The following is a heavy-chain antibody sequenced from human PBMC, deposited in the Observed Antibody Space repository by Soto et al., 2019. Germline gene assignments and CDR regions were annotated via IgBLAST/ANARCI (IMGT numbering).Heavy chain of an antibody. CDR2: IRGSGGST. D-gene: IGHD6-13*01. CDR3: AKDGVAAAGPFDY. J-gene: IGHJ4*02. V-gene: IGHV3-23*01. Sequence: GSLRLSCAASVLTFSSNAMSWDRQAPGKGLEWVSAIRGSGGSTYYADSVKGRFTISRDNSKNTLYLQMNSLRAEDTAVYYCAKDGVAAAGPFDYWGQGTLVTVSS. CDR1: VLTFSSNA.